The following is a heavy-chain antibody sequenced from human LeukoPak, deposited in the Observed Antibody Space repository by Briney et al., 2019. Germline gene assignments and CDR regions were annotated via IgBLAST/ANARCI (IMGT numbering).Heavy chain of an antibody. CDR1: GGTFSSYA. CDR2: IIPILGIA. Sequence: ASVKVSCKASGGTFSSYAISWVRQAPGQGREWMGRIIPILGIANYAQKFQGRVTITADKSTSTAYMELSSLRSEDTAVYYCARASGTPGRSGYSFWGQGTLVTVSS. J-gene: IGHJ4*02. CDR3: ARASGTPGRSGYSF. D-gene: IGHD5-18*01. V-gene: IGHV1-69*04.